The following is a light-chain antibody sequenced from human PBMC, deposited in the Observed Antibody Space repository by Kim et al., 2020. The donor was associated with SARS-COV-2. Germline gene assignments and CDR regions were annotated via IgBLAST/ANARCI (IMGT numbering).Light chain of an antibody. CDR3: TSYTGTKTYV. Sequence: GQSITISCTGTSSDVGGYNYVSWYQQHPGDAPKLIIYDVNRRPSGVSNRFSGSKSRNTASLTISGLQAEDEADYYCTSYTGTKTYVFGTGTKVTVL. J-gene: IGLJ1*01. CDR1: SSDVGGYNY. V-gene: IGLV2-14*03. CDR2: DVN.